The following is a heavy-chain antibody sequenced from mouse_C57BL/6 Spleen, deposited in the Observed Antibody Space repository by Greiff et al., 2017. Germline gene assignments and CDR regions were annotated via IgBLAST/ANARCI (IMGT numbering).Heavy chain of an antibody. J-gene: IGHJ4*01. V-gene: IGHV14-4*01. CDR2: IDPENGDT. CDR3: TPFITTGPYAMDY. Sequence: VQLQQSGAELVRPGASVKLSCTASGFNIKDDYMHWVKQRPEQGLEWIGWIDPENGDTEYASKFQGKATITADTSSNTAYLQLSSLTSEDTAVYYCTPFITTGPYAMDYWGQGTSVTVSS. CDR1: GFNIKDDY. D-gene: IGHD1-1*01.